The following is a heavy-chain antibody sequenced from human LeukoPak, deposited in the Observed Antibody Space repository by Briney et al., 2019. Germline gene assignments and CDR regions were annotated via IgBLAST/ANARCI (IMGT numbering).Heavy chain of an antibody. CDR3: AKGRGSNPTSDAFDI. CDR1: GFTFDDYA. V-gene: IGHV3-9*01. Sequence: GGSLRLSCAASGFTFDDYAMHWVRQAPGKGLEWVSGISWNSGSIGYADSVKGRFTISRDNAKNSLYLQMNSLRAEDTALYYCAKGRGSNPTSDAFDIWGQRTMVTVSS. CDR2: ISWNSGSI. D-gene: IGHD3-16*01. J-gene: IGHJ3*02.